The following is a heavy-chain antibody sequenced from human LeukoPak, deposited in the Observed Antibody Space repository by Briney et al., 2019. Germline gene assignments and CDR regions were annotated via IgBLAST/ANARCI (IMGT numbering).Heavy chain of an antibody. J-gene: IGHJ6*04. D-gene: IGHD6-13*01. CDR2: IYYSGST. CDR1: GGSISSYY. CDR3: ARDHSSSWFMYGMDV. Sequence: PSETLSLTCTVSGGSISSYYWNWIRQPPGKGLEWIGYIYYSGSTNYNPSLKSRVTISVDTSKNQFSLKLSSVTAADTAVYYCARDHSSSWFMYGMDVWGKGTTVTVSS. V-gene: IGHV4-59*01.